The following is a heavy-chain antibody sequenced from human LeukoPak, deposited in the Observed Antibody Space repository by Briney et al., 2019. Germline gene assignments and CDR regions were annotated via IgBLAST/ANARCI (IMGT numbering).Heavy chain of an antibody. Sequence: GGSLRRSCAASGFTFSSSAMSWVRQAPGKGLEWVSAISNNGGYTYYADSVQGRFTISRDNSKSTLCLQMNSLRAEDTAVYYCAKQLGYCSDGSCYFPYWGQGTLVTVPS. CDR2: ISNNGGYT. CDR1: GFTFSSSA. D-gene: IGHD2-15*01. V-gene: IGHV3-23*01. J-gene: IGHJ4*02. CDR3: AKQLGYCSDGSCYFPY.